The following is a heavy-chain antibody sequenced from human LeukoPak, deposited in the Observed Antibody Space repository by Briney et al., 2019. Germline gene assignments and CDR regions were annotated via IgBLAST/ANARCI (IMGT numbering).Heavy chain of an antibody. CDR1: GFTFSTYW. V-gene: IGHV3-74*01. D-gene: IGHD4-17*01. Sequence: GGSLRLPCAASGFTFSTYWMHWVDQAPGKGLVWLSRISSDGSSTNYADSVKGRFTISRDNAKNTLYLQMNSLRAEDTAVYYCARDYGEGGYYFDYWGQGTLVTVSS. CDR3: ARDYGEGGYYFDY. J-gene: IGHJ4*02. CDR2: ISSDGSST.